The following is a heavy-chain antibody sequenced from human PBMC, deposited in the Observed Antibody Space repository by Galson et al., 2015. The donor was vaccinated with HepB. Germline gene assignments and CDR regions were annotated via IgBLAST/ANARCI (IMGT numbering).Heavy chain of an antibody. CDR2: IIPIFGTA. V-gene: IGHV1-69*13. CDR3: ARGGLLFVVVPAAHGYGMDV. Sequence: SVKVSCKASGGTFSSYAISWVRQAPGQGLEWMGGIIPIFGTANYAQKFQGRVTITADESTSTAYMELSSLRSEDTAVYYCARGGLLFVVVPAAHGYGMDVWGQGTTVTVSS. CDR1: GGTFSSYA. D-gene: IGHD2-2*01. J-gene: IGHJ6*02.